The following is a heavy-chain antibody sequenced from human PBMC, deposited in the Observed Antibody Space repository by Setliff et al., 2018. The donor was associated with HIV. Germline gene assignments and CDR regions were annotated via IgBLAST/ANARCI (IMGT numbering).Heavy chain of an antibody. Sequence: ASVKVSCKASGYSFTSYGVSWVRQAPGQGLEWMGWISAYNVNTNYAQKLQGGVTMTTDTSTSTAYMELRSLSSDDPAVYYCARGTTPLGWFDPWGQGTLVTVSS. J-gene: IGHJ5*02. CDR3: ARGTTPLGWFDP. CDR1: GYSFTSYG. CDR2: ISAYNVNT. D-gene: IGHD2-2*01. V-gene: IGHV1-18*01.